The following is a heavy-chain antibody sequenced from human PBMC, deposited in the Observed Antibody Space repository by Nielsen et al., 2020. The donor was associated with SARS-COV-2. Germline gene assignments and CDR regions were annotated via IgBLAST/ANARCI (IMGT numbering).Heavy chain of an antibody. CDR3: ARGGRITFGGADDAFDI. CDR1: GGSISSGGYS. Sequence: SETLSLTCAVSGGSISSGGYSWSWIRQPPGKGLEWIGYLYHSGRTYYNPSLKSRVTISVDRSKNQFSLKLSSVTAADTAVYYCARGGRITFGGADDAFDIWGQGTMVTVSS. V-gene: IGHV4-30-2*01. J-gene: IGHJ3*02. D-gene: IGHD3-16*01. CDR2: LYHSGRT.